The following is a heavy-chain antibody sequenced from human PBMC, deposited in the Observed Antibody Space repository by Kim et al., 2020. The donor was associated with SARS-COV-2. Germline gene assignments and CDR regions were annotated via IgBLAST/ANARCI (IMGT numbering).Heavy chain of an antibody. D-gene: IGHD6-19*01. CDR2: IYFSGST. J-gene: IGHJ3*02. V-gene: IGHV4-39*01. Sequence: SETLSLTCTVSGGSISSSSYYWGWIRQPPGKGLEWIGSIYFSGSTYYNPSLQSRVTIFVDTSKNQFSLKLSSVTAADTAVYYCARLQWLVGVRYHFDIWGQGTMVTVSS. CDR1: GGSISSSSYY. CDR3: ARLQWLVGVRYHFDI.